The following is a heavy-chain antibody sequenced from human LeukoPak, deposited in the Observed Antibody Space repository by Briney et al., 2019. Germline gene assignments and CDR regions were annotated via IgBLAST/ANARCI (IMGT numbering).Heavy chain of an antibody. V-gene: IGHV1-46*01. CDR2: INPSGGST. Sequence: ASVTVSCKASGYTFTSYYMHWVRQAPGEGLEWMGLINPSGGSTSYAQKFQGRVTMTRDTSTSTVYMELSSLRSEDTAVYYCARDFCSSTSCKAFDIWGQGTMVTVSS. D-gene: IGHD2-2*01. CDR1: GYTFTSYY. CDR3: ARDFCSSTSCKAFDI. J-gene: IGHJ3*02.